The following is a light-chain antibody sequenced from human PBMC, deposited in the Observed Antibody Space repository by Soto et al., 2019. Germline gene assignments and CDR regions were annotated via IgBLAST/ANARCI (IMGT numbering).Light chain of an antibody. J-gene: IGLJ2*01. CDR1: SSDVGGYKD. CDR2: EVS. CDR3: SSYAGSNNLGV. Sequence: QSALTQPPSASGSPGQSVTISCTGTSSDVGGYKDVSWYQQHPGKAPKLMIYEVSKRPSGVPDRFSGSKSGNTASLTVSGLQAEDEADYYCSSYAGSNNLGVFGGGTKLT. V-gene: IGLV2-8*01.